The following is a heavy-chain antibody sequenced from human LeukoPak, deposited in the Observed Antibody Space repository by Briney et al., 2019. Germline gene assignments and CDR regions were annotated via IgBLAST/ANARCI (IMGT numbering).Heavy chain of an antibody. CDR3: ARDQDFFDSTGYQYYFGS. J-gene: IGHJ4*02. Sequence: GGSLRLSCTVSGIIFSASGMHWVRQAPGKGLEWVAFIRFDGSNDDYADSVKGRFTISRDNPKNTLYLQMNSLTTEDTAVYYCARDQDFFDSTGYQYYFGSWGQGTLVTVSS. CDR2: IRFDGSND. V-gene: IGHV3-30*02. CDR1: GIIFSASG. D-gene: IGHD3-22*01.